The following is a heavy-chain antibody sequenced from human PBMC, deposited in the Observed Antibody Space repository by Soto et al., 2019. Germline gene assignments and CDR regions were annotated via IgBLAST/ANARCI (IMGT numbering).Heavy chain of an antibody. D-gene: IGHD2-15*01. J-gene: IGHJ6*02. CDR2: ISPSTSHI. CDR1: GFTFSSCT. Sequence: EVHLVESGGGLVKPGGSLRLSCAVSGFTFSSCTMNWVRQAPGEGLEGVSSISPSTSHIYYADSVKGRFTISRDNAKNSLFLQMNSLRAEDTAVYYCSGCSGGACHQNYGMDVWGQGTTVTVSS. CDR3: SGCSGGACHQNYGMDV. V-gene: IGHV3-21*01.